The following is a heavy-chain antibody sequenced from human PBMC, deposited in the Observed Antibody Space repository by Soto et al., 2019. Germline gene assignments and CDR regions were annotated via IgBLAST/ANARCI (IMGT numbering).Heavy chain of an antibody. CDR1: GFTFSSYS. CDR2: ISSSSSYI. J-gene: IGHJ4*02. CDR3: ARDLARRIGGSCLDY. V-gene: IGHV3-21*01. D-gene: IGHD2-15*01. Sequence: EVQLVESGGGLVKPGGSLRLSCAASGFTFSSYSMNWVRQAPGKGLEWVSSISSSSSYIYYADSVKGRFTISRDNAKNSLYLQMNSLRAEDTAVYYCARDLARRIGGSCLDYWGQGTLVTVSS.